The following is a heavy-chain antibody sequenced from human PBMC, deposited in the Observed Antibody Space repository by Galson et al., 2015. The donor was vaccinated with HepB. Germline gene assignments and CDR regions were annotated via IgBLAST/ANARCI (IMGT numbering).Heavy chain of an antibody. Sequence: SVKVSCKASGGTFSSYAISWVRQAPGQGLEWMGGIIPIFGTANYAQKFQGRVTITADKSTSTAYMELSSLRSEDTAVYYCARARHTVTYLTGLGYWGQGTLVTVSS. CDR2: IIPIFGTA. CDR3: ARARHTVTYLTGLGY. CDR1: GGTFSSYA. J-gene: IGHJ4*02. D-gene: IGHD4-17*01. V-gene: IGHV1-69*06.